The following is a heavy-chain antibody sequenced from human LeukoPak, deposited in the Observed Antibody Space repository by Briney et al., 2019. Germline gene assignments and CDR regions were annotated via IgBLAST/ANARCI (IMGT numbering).Heavy chain of an antibody. Sequence: GGSLRLSCAASGFTFSTYAMTWVRQAPGKGLEWVSDIIASGGSVYYAESVRGRFTISRDNSKNTLYLQMNSLRGEDTAVYYCAKGSRYSGSYFVDYWGQGTLVTVSS. CDR1: GFTFSTYA. J-gene: IGHJ4*02. D-gene: IGHD1-26*01. CDR3: AKGSRYSGSYFVDY. V-gene: IGHV3-23*01. CDR2: IIASGGSV.